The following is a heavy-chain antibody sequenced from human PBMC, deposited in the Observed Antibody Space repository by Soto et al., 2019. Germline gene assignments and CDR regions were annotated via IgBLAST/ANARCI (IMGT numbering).Heavy chain of an antibody. CDR2: VSVSGGTT. Sequence: GGSLRLSCAASGFMFNNYAMSWVRQAPGKWLEWVSTVSVSGGTTYYADSLKGRFTISRDNSKKTVYLQMNRLRADDTAIYYCAKGLYYYDSSGYRLFDYWGQGXLVTVSS. J-gene: IGHJ4*02. D-gene: IGHD3-22*01. V-gene: IGHV3-23*01. CDR3: AKGLYYYDSSGYRLFDY. CDR1: GFMFNNYA.